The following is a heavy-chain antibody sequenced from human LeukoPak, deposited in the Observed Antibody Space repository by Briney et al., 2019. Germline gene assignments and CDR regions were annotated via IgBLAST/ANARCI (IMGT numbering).Heavy chain of an antibody. D-gene: IGHD5-18*01. CDR1: GGSFSGYY. CDR2: INHSGGT. V-gene: IGHV4-34*01. J-gene: IGHJ4*02. Sequence: SETLSLTCAVYGGSFSGYYWSWIRQPPGKGLEWIGEINHSGGTNYNPSLKSRVTISVDTSKNQFSLKLSSVTAADTAVYYCARSAAMAEIDYWGQGTLVTVSS. CDR3: ARSAAMAEIDY.